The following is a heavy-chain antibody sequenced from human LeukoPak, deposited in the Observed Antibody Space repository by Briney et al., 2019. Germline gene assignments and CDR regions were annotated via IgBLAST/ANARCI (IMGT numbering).Heavy chain of an antibody. Sequence: NPSETLSLTCTVSGGPISSYYWSWIRQPPGKGLEWIGYIYYSGSTNYNPSLKSRVTISVDTSKNQFSLKLSSVTAADTAVYYCARLLDYYGMDVWGQGTTVTVSS. CDR1: GGPISSYY. CDR3: ARLLDYYGMDV. D-gene: IGHD2/OR15-2a*01. CDR2: IYYSGST. V-gene: IGHV4-59*08. J-gene: IGHJ6*02.